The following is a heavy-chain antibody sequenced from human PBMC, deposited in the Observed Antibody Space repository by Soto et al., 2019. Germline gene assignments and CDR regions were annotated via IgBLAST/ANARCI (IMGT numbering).Heavy chain of an antibody. CDR3: ARGGWYSRVLKGTPYFDY. D-gene: IGHD6-13*01. V-gene: IGHV3-7*04. CDR1: GFTFSNYW. Sequence: VQLVESGGGLVQPGGSLRLSCAASGFTFSNYWMSWVRQAPGKGLEWVANIKQDGSEKYYVDSVKGQFTISRDNANNALYLQMNSLRAEDTAVYYCARGGWYSRVLKGTPYFDYWGQGTLVTVSS. J-gene: IGHJ4*02. CDR2: IKQDGSEK.